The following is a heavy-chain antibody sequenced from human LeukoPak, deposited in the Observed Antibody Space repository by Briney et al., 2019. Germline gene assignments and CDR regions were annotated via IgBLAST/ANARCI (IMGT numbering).Heavy chain of an antibody. CDR2: ISYDGSNK. CDR1: GFTFSSYT. D-gene: IGHD3-9*01. CDR3: ARDRPTWGDDILTGYRPPAFDI. V-gene: IGHV3-30-3*01. J-gene: IGHJ3*02. Sequence: GGSLRLSCAASGFTFSSYTMHWVRQAPGKGLEWVAVISYDGSNKYYADSVKGRFTISRDNSKNTLYLQMNSLRAEDTAVYYCARDRPTWGDDILTGYRPPAFDIWGQGTMVTVSS.